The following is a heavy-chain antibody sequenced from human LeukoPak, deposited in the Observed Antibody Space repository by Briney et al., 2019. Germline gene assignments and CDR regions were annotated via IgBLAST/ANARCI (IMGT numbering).Heavy chain of an antibody. J-gene: IGHJ3*02. CDR3: ARGGTLVIAAFDI. CDR2: IYYTGRT. Sequence: SETLSLTCAVSGGSISSYYWSWIRQPPGKGLEWLGYIYYTGRTNYNPSPKIRVTISVDTSTTQFSLKLTSVTAADTAVYVCARGGTLVIAAFDIWGQGTMVTVSS. D-gene: IGHD2-21*01. V-gene: IGHV4-59*01. CDR1: GGSISSYY.